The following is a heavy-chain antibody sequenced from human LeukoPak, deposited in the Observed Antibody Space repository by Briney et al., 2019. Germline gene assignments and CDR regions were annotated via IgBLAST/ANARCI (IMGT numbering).Heavy chain of an antibody. CDR1: GYIFTGYY. CDR3: ARSGDDGYCSSASCYSYYNYGMDV. J-gene: IGHJ6*02. CDR2: INPNSGGT. D-gene: IGHD2-2*01. Sequence: ASVKVSCKASGYIFTGYYIHWARQAPGQGLEWMGRINPNSGGTNYAQNFQGRVSMTRDTSISTAYMELSRLGSDDTAIYYCARSGDDGYCSSASCYSYYNYGMDVWGQGTTVTVPS. V-gene: IGHV1-2*06.